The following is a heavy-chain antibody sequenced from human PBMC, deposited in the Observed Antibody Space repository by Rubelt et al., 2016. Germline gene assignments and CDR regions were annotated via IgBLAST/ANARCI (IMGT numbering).Heavy chain of an antibody. Sequence: GYIFTSYSMHWVRQAPGQGLEWMGIINPSGGSPTSAQKFQGRVSMTSYTSTTTVYMELSSLRYEDTALYYCARDSSNLAARLPNFDYWGQGTLVSVSS. D-gene: IGHD6-6*01. J-gene: IGHJ4*02. CDR2: INPSGGSP. V-gene: IGHV1-46*01. CDR1: GYIFTSYS. CDR3: ARDSSNLAARLPNFDY.